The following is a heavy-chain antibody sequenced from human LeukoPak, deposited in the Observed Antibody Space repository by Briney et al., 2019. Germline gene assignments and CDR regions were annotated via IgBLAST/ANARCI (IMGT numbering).Heavy chain of an antibody. CDR3: ARGRSWYGGVWFDP. D-gene: IGHD6-13*01. J-gene: IGHJ5*02. Sequence: ASVKVSCKTSGYSFTNYGITWVRQAPGQGLEWMGWISGYNSKPFYAQNFQGRVTMTTDTSTTTAYMELTSLRSDDTAVYYCARGRSWYGGVWFDPWGQGTLVTVSS. V-gene: IGHV1-18*01. CDR1: GYSFTNYG. CDR2: ISGYNSKP.